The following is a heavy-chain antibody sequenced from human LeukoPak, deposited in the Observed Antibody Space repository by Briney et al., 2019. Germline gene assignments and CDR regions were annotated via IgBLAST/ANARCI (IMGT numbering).Heavy chain of an antibody. Sequence: GGSLRLSCAASGFTFSTYGMSWVRQAPGTGLELVSASSGGGGSTYYADSVKGRFTIARDNSKNTLYLQMNSLRGEDTAVYYCAKDRRVGAIGKYFHHWGQGTLVTVSS. CDR2: SSGGGGST. CDR1: GFTFSTYG. J-gene: IGHJ1*01. V-gene: IGHV3-23*01. D-gene: IGHD1-26*01. CDR3: AKDRRVGAIGKYFHH.